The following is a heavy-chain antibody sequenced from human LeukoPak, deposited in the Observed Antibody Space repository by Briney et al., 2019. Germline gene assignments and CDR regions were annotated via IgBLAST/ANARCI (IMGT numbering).Heavy chain of an antibody. CDR3: ARGRDYYGSGPFDY. D-gene: IGHD3-10*01. J-gene: IGHJ4*02. V-gene: IGHV4-34*01. CDR2: INHSGST. Sequence: SETLSLTCAVYGGSFSGYYWSWIRQPPGEGLEWIGEINHSGSTNYNPSLKSRVTISVDTSKNQFSLKLSSVTAADMAVYYCARGRDYYGSGPFDYWGQGTLVTVSS. CDR1: GGSFSGYY.